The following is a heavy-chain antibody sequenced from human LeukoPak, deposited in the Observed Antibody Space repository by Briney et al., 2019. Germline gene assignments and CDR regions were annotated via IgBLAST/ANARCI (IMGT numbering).Heavy chain of an antibody. V-gene: IGHV1-18*01. CDR3: ARDPPPFQH. CDR2: ISAYNGNA. J-gene: IGHJ1*01. CDR1: GYTFTNYG. Sequence: LRASVKVSCKASGYTFTNYGITWVRQAPGQGLEGLGCISAYNGNADSAQKFQGRVTMTTDSSTSTAYMELRSLRSDDTAVYYCARDPPPFQHWGQGTLVTVSS.